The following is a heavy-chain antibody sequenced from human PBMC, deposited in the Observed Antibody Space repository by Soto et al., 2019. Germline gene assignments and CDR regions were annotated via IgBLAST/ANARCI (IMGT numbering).Heavy chain of an antibody. CDR2: IYYSGST. CDR1: GGSIRSGGYF. Sequence: SETLSLTCTVSGGSIRSGGYFWSWLRQETGKSLEWIGYIYYSGSTYYNPSLKSRVTISVDTSKNQFSLKLSSVTAADTAVYYCARGRVFSSTSCYYHHYGLAVPGKRTTVTVSS. V-gene: IGHV4-31*03. D-gene: IGHD2-2*01. J-gene: IGHJ6*04. CDR3: ARGRVFSSTSCYYHHYGLAV.